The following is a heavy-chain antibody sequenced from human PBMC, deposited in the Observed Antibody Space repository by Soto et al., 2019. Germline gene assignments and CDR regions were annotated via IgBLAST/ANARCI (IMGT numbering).Heavy chain of an antibody. J-gene: IGHJ6*02. V-gene: IGHV4-4*02. CDR2: IYHSGST. Sequence: SETLSLTCAVSGGSISSSNWWSWVRQPPGKGLKWIGEIYHSGSTNYNPSLKSRVTISVDKSKNQFSLKLSSVTAADTAVYYCARAGDPWDYYYCGMDVWGQGTTVTVSS. CDR3: ARAGDPWDYYYCGMDV. CDR1: GGSISSSNW. D-gene: IGHD7-27*01.